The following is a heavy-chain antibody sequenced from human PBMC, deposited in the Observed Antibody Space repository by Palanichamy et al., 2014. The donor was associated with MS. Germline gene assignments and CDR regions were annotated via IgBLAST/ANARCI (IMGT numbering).Heavy chain of an antibody. CDR1: WVLQWLP. Sequence: QVQLQQWGAGLLKPSETPVPHLRCLRWVLQWLPLELDPPAPRKGLEWIGEIDPSGSTKYNPKYNPSLKSRVTISVDMSKKQFPLKLTSVTAADTAVYYCATQSHVVLGDSWGQGTLVTVSP. CDR3: ATQSHVVLGDS. V-gene: IGHV4-34*01. CDR2: IDPSGST. D-gene: IGHD2-15*01. J-gene: IGHJ4*02.